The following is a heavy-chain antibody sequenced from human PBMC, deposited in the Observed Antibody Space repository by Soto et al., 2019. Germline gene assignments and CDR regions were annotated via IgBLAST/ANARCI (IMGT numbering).Heavy chain of an antibody. J-gene: IGHJ3*02. CDR3: AKDMTTVTTNAFDI. V-gene: IGHV3-9*01. CDR2: ISWNSGSI. CDR1: GFTFDDYA. Sequence: EVQLVESGGGLVQPGRSLRLSCAASGFTFDDYAMHWVRQGPGKGLEWVSGISWNSGSIVYAESVKGRCIIPRDNAKNSLHLQMTSLRTEDTALYFCAKDMTTVTTNAFDIWGQGKIVTVSS. D-gene: IGHD4-17*01.